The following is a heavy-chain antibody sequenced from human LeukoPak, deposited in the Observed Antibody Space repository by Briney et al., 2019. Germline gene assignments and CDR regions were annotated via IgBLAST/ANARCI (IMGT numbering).Heavy chain of an antibody. V-gene: IGHV3-48*03. Sequence: PGGSLRLSCAASGFTFSSYEMNWVRQAPGKGLEWISYISSSGSTIYNAEPVKGRFTISRDNARNSLYLQMNSLRAEDTAVYYCARDQGNWYFDSWGQGTLVTVSS. CDR2: ISSSGSTI. CDR3: ARDQGNWYFDS. CDR1: GFTFSSYE. J-gene: IGHJ4*02. D-gene: IGHD1-1*01.